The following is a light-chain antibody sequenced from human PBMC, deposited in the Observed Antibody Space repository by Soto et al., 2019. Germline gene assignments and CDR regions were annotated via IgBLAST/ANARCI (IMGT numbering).Light chain of an antibody. Sequence: QSVLTQPASVSGSPGQSITISCTGTSSDVGGYNYVSWYQQHPGKAPKLMIYEVSNRPSGVSNRFSGSKSGNTASLTISGLKAEDEADYYCSSYTSSSTLVFGGGTKLTV. J-gene: IGLJ3*02. CDR2: EVS. CDR3: SSYTSSSTLV. V-gene: IGLV2-14*01. CDR1: SSDVGGYNY.